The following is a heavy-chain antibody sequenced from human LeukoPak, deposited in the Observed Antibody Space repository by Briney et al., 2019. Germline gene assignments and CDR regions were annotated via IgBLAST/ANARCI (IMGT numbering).Heavy chain of an antibody. D-gene: IGHD3-16*01. CDR1: GYSFTSYW. CDR3: ARGSMITFGDLPDY. CDR2: IYPGDSDT. J-gene: IGHJ4*02. Sequence: GESLKISCKGSGYSFTSYWIGWVRQMPGKGLEWMGIIYPGDSDTRYSPSFQGQVTISADKSISTANMELSRLRSDDTAVYYCARGSMITFGDLPDYWGQGTLVTVSS. V-gene: IGHV5-51*01.